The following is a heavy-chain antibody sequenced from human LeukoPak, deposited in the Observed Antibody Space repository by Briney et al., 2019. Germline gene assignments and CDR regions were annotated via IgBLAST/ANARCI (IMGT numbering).Heavy chain of an antibody. CDR1: GYTFTSHD. CDR2: MNPNSGHT. V-gene: IGHV1-8*01. Sequence: ASVKVSCKASGYTFTSHDVNWLRQATGQGLEWLGWMNPNSGHTGFAQKFQGRVTMTRDTSISTAYMGLSSLRSEDTAMYYCAMYHYDSSGPYVGAFDIWGQGTMVTVSS. CDR3: AMYHYDSSGPYVGAFDI. J-gene: IGHJ3*02. D-gene: IGHD3-22*01.